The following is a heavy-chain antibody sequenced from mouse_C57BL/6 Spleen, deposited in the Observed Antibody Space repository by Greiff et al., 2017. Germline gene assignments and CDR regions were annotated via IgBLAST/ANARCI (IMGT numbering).Heavy chain of an antibody. D-gene: IGHD1-1*01. V-gene: IGHV1-76*01. CDR3: AREDYGSSPWFAY. Sequence: QVQLKESGAELVRPGASVKLSCKASGYTFTDYYINWVKQRPGQGLEWIGRIYPGSGNTYYNEKFKGKATLTAEKSSSTAYMQLSSLTSEDSAVYFCAREDYGSSPWFAYWGQGTLVTVSA. J-gene: IGHJ3*01. CDR2: IYPGSGNT. CDR1: GYTFTDYY.